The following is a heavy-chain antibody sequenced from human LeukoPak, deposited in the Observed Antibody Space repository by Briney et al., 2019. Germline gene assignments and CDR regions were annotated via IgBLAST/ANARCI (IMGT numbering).Heavy chain of an antibody. CDR1: GGSISSGSYF. J-gene: IGHJ4*02. V-gene: IGHV4-61*02. CDR2: IYTSGST. Sequence: SETLSLTCTASGGSISSGSYFWSWIRQPAGKGLEWIGRIYTSGSTNYNPSLKSRITISLDTSMNQFSLNLSSVTAAETAVYYCARERAVAGPYYFDYWGPGILVTVSS. CDR3: ARERAVAGPYYFDY. D-gene: IGHD6-19*01.